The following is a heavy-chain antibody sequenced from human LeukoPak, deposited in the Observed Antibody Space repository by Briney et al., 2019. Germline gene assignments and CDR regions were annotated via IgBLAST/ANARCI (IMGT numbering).Heavy chain of an antibody. J-gene: IGHJ6*03. D-gene: IGHD3-10*01. Sequence: SETLSLTCTVSGGSISSNNYYWGWIRQPPGKGLEWIGSIYYSGTTYYNPSLKSRVTISVDTSKNQFSLKLSSVTAADTAVYFCARLSPWEFTYYYYYMDVWGKGTTVTVSS. V-gene: IGHV4-39*01. CDR1: GGSISSNNYY. CDR2: IYYSGTT. CDR3: ARLSPWEFTYYYYYMDV.